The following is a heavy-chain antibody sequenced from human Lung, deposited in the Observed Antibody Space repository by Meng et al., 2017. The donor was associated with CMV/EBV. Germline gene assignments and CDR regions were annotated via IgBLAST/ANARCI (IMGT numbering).Heavy chain of an antibody. Sequence: GGSXRLXCTASGFTFSDYTMRWVRQAPGKGLEWVSSISSSSITIYYADSMKGRFTISRDNAKKSLYLQMNSLRAEDTAVYYCARGRGYCSSTNCYQNFDYWGQGXLVTVSS. CDR2: ISSSSITI. CDR3: ARGRGYCSSTNCYQNFDY. CDR1: GFTFSDYT. J-gene: IGHJ4*02. D-gene: IGHD2-2*01. V-gene: IGHV3-21*01.